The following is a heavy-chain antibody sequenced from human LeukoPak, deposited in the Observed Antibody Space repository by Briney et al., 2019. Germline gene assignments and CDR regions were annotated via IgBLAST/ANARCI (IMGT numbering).Heavy chain of an antibody. D-gene: IGHD2-2*01. V-gene: IGHV4-59*06. CDR2: IYYSGST. CDR1: GGSISSYY. CDR3: ARDCCSSTSCYFDY. J-gene: IGHJ4*02. Sequence: SETLSLTCTVSGGSISSYYWSWIRQHPGKGLEWIGYIYYSGSTYYNPSLKSRVTISVDTSKNQFSLKLSSVTAADTAVYYCARDCCSSTSCYFDYWGQGTLVTVSS.